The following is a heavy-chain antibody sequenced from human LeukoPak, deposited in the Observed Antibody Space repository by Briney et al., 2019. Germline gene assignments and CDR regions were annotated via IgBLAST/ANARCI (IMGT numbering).Heavy chain of an antibody. D-gene: IGHD6-13*01. Sequence: PSETLSLTCTVSDDSINNFYCSWIRQPAGKGLEWIGRIYSSGYTNYHPSLKSRVTMSVDTSKNQFSLRLISLTAADTAVYYCARGTSNAWYDWFDLWGQGALVTVSS. J-gene: IGHJ5*02. CDR1: DDSINNFY. CDR3: ARGTSNAWYDWFDL. CDR2: IYSSGYT. V-gene: IGHV4-4*07.